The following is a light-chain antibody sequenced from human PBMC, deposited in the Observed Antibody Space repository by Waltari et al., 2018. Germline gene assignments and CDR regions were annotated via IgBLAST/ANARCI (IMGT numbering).Light chain of an antibody. J-gene: IGKJ4*01. Sequence: VTTHSPPTLCFSPEEIVTHSCRASQTVYNSLAWYQQKAGQAPRLLIYDATKRATGVPARFSGSGFGADFTLTISSLEPEDFVVYYCQQRKSWPFTFGGGSRVDIK. CDR2: DAT. V-gene: IGKV3-11*01. CDR1: QTVYNS. CDR3: QQRKSWPFT.